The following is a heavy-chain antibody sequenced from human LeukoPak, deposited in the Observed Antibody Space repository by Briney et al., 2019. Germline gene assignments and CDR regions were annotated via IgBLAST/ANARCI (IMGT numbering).Heavy chain of an antibody. V-gene: IGHV3-23*01. Sequence: GGSLRLSCAASGFTFSSYAMTWVRQAPGKGLEWVSAISRGAIDIYYADSVKGRFTISRDDSKNALYLQMNNLRAEDTALYYCTKEVLGSYPDWGQGTLVTVSS. J-gene: IGHJ4*02. CDR2: ISRGAIDI. CDR3: TKEVLGSYPD. CDR1: GFTFSSYA. D-gene: IGHD3-16*02.